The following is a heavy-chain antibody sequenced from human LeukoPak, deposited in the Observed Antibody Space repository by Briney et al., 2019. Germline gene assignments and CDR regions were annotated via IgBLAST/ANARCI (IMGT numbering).Heavy chain of an antibody. CDR1: GGSISNYY. Sequence: PSETLSLTCTVSGGSISNYYWSWIRQPAGKGLEWIGRIYISETTIYNPSLKSRVTMSVDTSKNLFSLRLNSVTAADTAVYYCAAGGGYDYYFEYWGQGILVTVSS. J-gene: IGHJ4*02. V-gene: IGHV4-4*07. D-gene: IGHD5-12*01. CDR2: IYISETT. CDR3: AAGGGYDYYFEY.